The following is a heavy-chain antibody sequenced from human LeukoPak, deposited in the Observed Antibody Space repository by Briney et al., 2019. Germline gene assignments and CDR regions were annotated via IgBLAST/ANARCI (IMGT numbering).Heavy chain of an antibody. CDR2: IYYSGST. V-gene: IGHV4-39*01. CDR1: GGSITTSRYY. D-gene: IGHD2/OR15-2a*01. CDR3: ARAFRARYFDL. Sequence: SETLSLTRTLPGGSITTSRYYRGWIRQPPGNGLEWIGIIYYSGSTYYNPALKGRVTISVDTSKNQFSLKLSSVTAADTAVYYCARAFRARYFDLWGRGTLVTVSS. J-gene: IGHJ2*01.